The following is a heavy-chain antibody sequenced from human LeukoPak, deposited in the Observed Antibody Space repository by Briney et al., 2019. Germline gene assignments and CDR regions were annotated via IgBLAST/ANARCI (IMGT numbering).Heavy chain of an antibody. Sequence: GGSLRLSCAASGFTVSNNYMSWVRQAPGKGLEWGLDIYSGGSTYYADSVKGRFTISRDNSKNTLYLQMNSLRAEDTAVYYCARGRITMVRESDAFDIWGQGTMVTVSS. J-gene: IGHJ3*02. V-gene: IGHV3-53*01. CDR1: GFTVSNNY. D-gene: IGHD3-10*01. CDR3: ARGRITMVRESDAFDI. CDR2: IYSGGST.